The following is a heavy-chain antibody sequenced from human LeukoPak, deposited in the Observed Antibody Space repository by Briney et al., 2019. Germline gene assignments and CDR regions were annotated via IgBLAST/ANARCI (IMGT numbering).Heavy chain of an antibody. CDR1: GFTFSNYA. Sequence: GGSLRLSCAASGFTFSNYAMTWVRQAPGKGLGWVSAISGTGDSTYYADSVKGRFTISTDNSKNTLYLQMNSLRAEDTAVYYCAKTVSGSYSYQGGDYWGQGTLVTVSS. J-gene: IGHJ4*02. CDR2: ISGTGDST. D-gene: IGHD3-10*01. CDR3: AKTVSGSYSYQGGDY. V-gene: IGHV3-23*01.